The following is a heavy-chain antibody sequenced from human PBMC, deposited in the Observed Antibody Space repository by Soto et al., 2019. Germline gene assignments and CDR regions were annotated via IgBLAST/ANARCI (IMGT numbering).Heavy chain of an antibody. Sequence: QMPQVESGGGVVQPGRSLRLSCGVSGFTFSSYGMHWVRQAPGKGLEWVAVIWYDGSERYYEDSVAGRFTISRDNSKNMLYLQMNSLRVEDTAVYYCARVAPTNCAMDVWGQGTTVTVSS. J-gene: IGHJ6*02. V-gene: IGHV3-33*01. CDR3: ARVAPTNCAMDV. CDR1: GFTFSSYG. CDR2: IWYDGSER.